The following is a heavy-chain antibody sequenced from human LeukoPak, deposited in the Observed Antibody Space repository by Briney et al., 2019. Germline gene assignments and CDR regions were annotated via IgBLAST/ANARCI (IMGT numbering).Heavy chain of an antibody. V-gene: IGHV4-59*08. CDR2: IYYSGST. D-gene: IGHD6-19*01. CDR3: ARHEEEQWLVQTGYFDY. J-gene: IGHJ4*02. CDR1: GGSISSYY. Sequence: SETLSLTCTVSGGSISSYYWSWIRQPPGKGLEWIGYIYYSGSTNYNPSLKSRVTISVDTSKDQFSLKLSSVTAADTAVYYCARHEEEQWLVQTGYFDYWGQGTLVTVSS.